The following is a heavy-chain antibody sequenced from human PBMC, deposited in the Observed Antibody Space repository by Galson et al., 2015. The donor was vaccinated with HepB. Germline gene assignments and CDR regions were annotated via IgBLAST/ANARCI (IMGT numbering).Heavy chain of an antibody. CDR1: GFTFSSYS. V-gene: IGHV3-21*01. Sequence: SLRLSCAASGFTFSSYSMNWVRQAPGKGLEWVSSISSSSSYIYYADSVKGRFTISRDNAKNSLYLQMNSLRAEDTAVYYCARYCSSTSCYAVLPSSDAFDIWGQGTMVTVSS. CDR2: ISSSSSYI. J-gene: IGHJ3*02. D-gene: IGHD2-2*01. CDR3: ARYCSSTSCYAVLPSSDAFDI.